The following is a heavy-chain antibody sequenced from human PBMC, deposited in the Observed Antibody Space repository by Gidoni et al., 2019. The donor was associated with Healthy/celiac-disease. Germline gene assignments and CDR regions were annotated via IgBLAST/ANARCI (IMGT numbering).Heavy chain of an antibody. CDR2: IYYSGST. CDR1: GGSISSYY. J-gene: IGHJ4*02. Sequence: QVPLQESGPGLVKPSETLSLTCTVSGGSISSYYWSWIRQPPGKGLEWIGYIYYSGSTNYNPSLKSRVTISVDTSKNQFSLKLSSVTAADTAVYYCARDSSGVSDYWGQGTLVTVSS. CDR3: ARDSSGVSDY. V-gene: IGHV4-59*01. D-gene: IGHD3-22*01.